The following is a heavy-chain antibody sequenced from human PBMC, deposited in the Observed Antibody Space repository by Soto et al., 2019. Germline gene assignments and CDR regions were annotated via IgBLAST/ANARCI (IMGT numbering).Heavy chain of an antibody. J-gene: IGHJ5*02. Sequence: EVQLVESGGGLVKPGGSLRLSCAASGFTFSSYRMNWVRQAPGKGLEWASSISSSSSYIYYADSVKGRFTISRDNAKNFLYMQMNSLRAEDTAGEYCEGDLGYGSGRPNWFDPWGQGNLVTVSS. D-gene: IGHD3-10*01. CDR2: ISSSSSYI. V-gene: IGHV3-21*01. CDR1: GFTFSSYR. CDR3: EGDLGYGSGRPNWFDP.